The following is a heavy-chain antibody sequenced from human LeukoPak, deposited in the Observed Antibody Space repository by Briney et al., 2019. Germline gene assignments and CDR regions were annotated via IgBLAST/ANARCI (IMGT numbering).Heavy chain of an antibody. D-gene: IGHD2-15*01. CDR3: ARAPGWVLIVPYFDS. CDR1: GDSISSSTYS. J-gene: IGHJ4*02. V-gene: IGHV4-39*07. CDR2: IYYAGNT. Sequence: SETLSLTCTVSGDSISSSTYSWGWIRQPPGKGLEWVGSIYYAGNTYYNPSLKSRVTISLDTSNTQFSLRLNSVTAADTAVYYCARAPGWVLIVPYFDSWGQGTLVTVSS.